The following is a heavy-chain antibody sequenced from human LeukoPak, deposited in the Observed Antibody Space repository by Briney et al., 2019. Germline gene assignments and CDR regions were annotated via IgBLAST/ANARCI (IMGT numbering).Heavy chain of an antibody. D-gene: IGHD4-17*01. CDR2: IYPGDSDT. V-gene: IGHV5-51*01. CDR1: GYSFTSYW. CDR3: ARHHDYGDYGCFDY. Sequence: GGSLKIFCKGSGYSFTSYWIGWVRQMPGKGLEWMGIIYPGDSDTRYSPSFQGQVTISADKSIRTAYLQWSSLKASDTAIYYCARHHDYGDYGCFDYWGQGTLVTVSS. J-gene: IGHJ4*02.